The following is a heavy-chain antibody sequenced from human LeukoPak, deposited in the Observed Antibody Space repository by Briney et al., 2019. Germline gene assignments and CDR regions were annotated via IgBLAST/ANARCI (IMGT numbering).Heavy chain of an antibody. CDR3: ARLSGHSYGPVDY. J-gene: IGHJ4*02. CDR2: IYYSGST. Sequence: SETLSLTCTVSGGSISSGSYYWGWIRQPPGKGLEWIGSIYYSGSTYYNSSLKGRVTISVDTSKNQFSLKLTSVTAADTAMYYCARLSGHSYGPVDYWGQTTLVTVSS. D-gene: IGHD5-18*01. V-gene: IGHV4-39*01. CDR1: GGSISSGSYY.